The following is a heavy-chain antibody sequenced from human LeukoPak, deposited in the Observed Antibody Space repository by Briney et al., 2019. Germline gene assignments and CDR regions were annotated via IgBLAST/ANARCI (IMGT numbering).Heavy chain of an antibody. CDR1: GFTFSNYG. CDR2: IRYDGSNK. D-gene: IGHD2-8*02. Sequence: QTGGSLRLSCAASGFTFSNYGMHWVRQAPGKGLEWVAFIRYDGSNKYYADSVKGRFTISRDNARNSLYLQMNSLRVDDTAVYYCARSASGPLDYWGQGTLVTVSS. J-gene: IGHJ4*02. V-gene: IGHV3-30*02. CDR3: ARSASGPLDY.